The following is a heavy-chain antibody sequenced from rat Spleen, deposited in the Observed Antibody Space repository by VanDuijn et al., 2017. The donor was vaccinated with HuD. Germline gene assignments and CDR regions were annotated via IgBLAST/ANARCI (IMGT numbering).Heavy chain of an antibody. V-gene: IGHV5S13*01. D-gene: IGHD1-8*01. CDR2: ISTGGGNT. CDR1: GFTFSNYG. CDR3: AKEGDGGYSSYPNWFAY. J-gene: IGHJ3*01. Sequence: EVQLVESGGGLVQPGRSLKLSCAASGFTFSNYGMAWVRQTPTKGLEWVASISTGGGNTYYRDSVKGRFTISRDNAENTLYLQMDSLRSEDTATYYCAKEGDGGYSSYPNWFAYWGQGTLVTVSS.